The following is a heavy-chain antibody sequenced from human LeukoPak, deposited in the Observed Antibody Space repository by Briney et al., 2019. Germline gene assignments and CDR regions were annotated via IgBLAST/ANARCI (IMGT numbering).Heavy chain of an antibody. CDR1: GFTFSSHS. CDR2: ISSSSSYI. Sequence: GGSLRLSCAASGFTFSSHSMNWVRQAPGKGLEWVSSISSSSSYIYYADSVKGRFTISRDNAKNSLYLQMNSLRAEDTAVYYCAVAYSGYDSVKYFDYWGQGTLVTVSS. J-gene: IGHJ4*02. V-gene: IGHV3-21*01. D-gene: IGHD5-12*01. CDR3: AVAYSGYDSVKYFDY.